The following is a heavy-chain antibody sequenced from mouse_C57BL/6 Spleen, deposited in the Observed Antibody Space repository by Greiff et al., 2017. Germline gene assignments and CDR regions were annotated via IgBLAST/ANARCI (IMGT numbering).Heavy chain of an antibody. CDR1: GFTFSDSG. V-gene: IGHV5-17*01. D-gene: IGHD1-1*01. J-gene: IGHJ4*01. CDR2: ISSGSSTI. CDR3: ARHYYGHAMDY. Sequence: EVQGVESGGGLVKPGGSLKLSCAASGFTFSDSGMHWVRQAPEKGLEWVAYISSGSSTIYYADTVKGRFTISRDNAKNTLFLQITRLRSEDTAMYYCARHYYGHAMDYWGQGTSVTVSS.